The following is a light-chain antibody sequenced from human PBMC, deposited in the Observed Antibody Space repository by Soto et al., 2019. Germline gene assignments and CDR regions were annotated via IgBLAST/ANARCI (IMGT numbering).Light chain of an antibody. V-gene: IGKV1-6*01. CDR2: AAS. Sequence: AIQMTQSPSSLSASVGDRVTITCRASQGIRNDLGWYQQKPGKAPKLLIYAASTLQSRVPSRFSGSGSGTDFPLTISSLQPEDVSTYYCLQDYNSLRTFGQGTKVESK. J-gene: IGKJ1*01. CDR3: LQDYNSLRT. CDR1: QGIRND.